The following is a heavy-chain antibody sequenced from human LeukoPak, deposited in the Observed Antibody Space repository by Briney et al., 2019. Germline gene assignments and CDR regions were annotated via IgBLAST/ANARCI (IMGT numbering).Heavy chain of an antibody. J-gene: IGHJ5*02. V-gene: IGHV4-59*01. D-gene: IGHD3-10*01. CDR1: GGSISNYY. CDR2: IYSSGST. CDR3: ARDRHGSGSAHSFDP. Sequence: PSETLSLTCSVSGGSISNYYWSWIRQPPGKGLEWIAYIYSSGSTNYNPPLKSRVTISVDTSKNQFSLKLSSVTTADTAIYYCARDRHGSGSAHSFDPWGQGTLVTVSS.